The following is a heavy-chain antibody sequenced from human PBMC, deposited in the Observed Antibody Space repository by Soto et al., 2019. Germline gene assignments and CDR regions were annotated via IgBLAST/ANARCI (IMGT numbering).Heavy chain of an antibody. V-gene: IGHV4-59*01. J-gene: IGHJ6*02. Sequence: ETLSLTCTVSVGSISSYYWRWIRQPPGKGLEWLGYIYYRGSTNYNPSLKSRVTISVDTSKNQFSLKLSSVTAADAAVYYCARGYYDFWSGYIRSGYYYYYYGMDVWGQGTTVTVSS. CDR1: VGSISSYY. CDR2: IYYRGST. D-gene: IGHD3-3*01. CDR3: ARGYYDFWSGYIRSGYYYYYYGMDV.